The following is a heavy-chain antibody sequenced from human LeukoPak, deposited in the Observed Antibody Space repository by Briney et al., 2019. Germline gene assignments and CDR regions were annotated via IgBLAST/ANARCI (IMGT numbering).Heavy chain of an antibody. CDR3: AKGLQQWLVRWVDY. CDR1: GFTFSSYA. J-gene: IGHJ4*02. V-gene: IGHV3-23*01. CDR2: ISGSGGST. Sequence: PGGSLRLSCAVSGFTFSSYAMSWVRQAPGKGLEWVSAISGSGGSTYYADSVKGRFTISRDNSKNTLYLQMNSLGAEDTAVYYCAKGLQQWLVRWVDYWGQGTLVTVSS. D-gene: IGHD6-19*01.